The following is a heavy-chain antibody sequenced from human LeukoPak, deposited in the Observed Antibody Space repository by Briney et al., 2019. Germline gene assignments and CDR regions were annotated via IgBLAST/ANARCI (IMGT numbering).Heavy chain of an antibody. CDR2: INAGNGNT. Sequence: ASVKVSCKASGYTFTSYAMHWVRQAPGQRLEWMGWINAGNGNTKYSQKFQGRVTITRDTSASTAYMELRSLRSDDTAVYYCARDWAPLSGNYYDAWFDPWGQGTLVTVSS. V-gene: IGHV1-3*01. CDR1: GYTFTSYA. CDR3: ARDWAPLSGNYYDAWFDP. D-gene: IGHD1-26*01. J-gene: IGHJ5*02.